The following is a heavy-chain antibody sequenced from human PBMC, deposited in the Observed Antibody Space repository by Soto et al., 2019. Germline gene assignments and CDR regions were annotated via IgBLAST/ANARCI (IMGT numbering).Heavy chain of an antibody. V-gene: IGHV1-8*01. CDR1: GYTFPRHY. CDR3: ARVICRIFSRGGGSCHFCHRYYYYMGF. D-gene: IGHD2-15*01. J-gene: IGHJ6*03. Sequence: GAPVQVSCTASGYTFPRHYINWARHATCKGHERTGWMKPNRGNTACPEEVRVRLTMTENTSIRTAYMELSSLRSEDTAVYYCARVICRIFSRGGGSCHFCHRYYYYMGFRGKGTTGT. CDR2: MKPNRGNT.